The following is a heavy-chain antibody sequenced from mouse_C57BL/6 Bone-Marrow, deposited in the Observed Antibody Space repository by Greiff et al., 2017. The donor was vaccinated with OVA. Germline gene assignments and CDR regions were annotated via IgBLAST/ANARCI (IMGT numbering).Heavy chain of an antibody. CDR2: IRSKSSNYAT. CDR1: GFTFNTYA. Sequence: EVQGVESGGGLVQPKGSLKLSCAASGFTFNTYAMHWVRQAPGKGLEWVARIRSKSSNYATYYADSVKDRFTISRDDSQSMLYLQMNNLKTEDTAMYYCVRNGVSGSSYVFDYWGQGTTLTVSS. D-gene: IGHD1-1*01. J-gene: IGHJ2*01. V-gene: IGHV10-3*01. CDR3: VRNGVSGSSYVFDY.